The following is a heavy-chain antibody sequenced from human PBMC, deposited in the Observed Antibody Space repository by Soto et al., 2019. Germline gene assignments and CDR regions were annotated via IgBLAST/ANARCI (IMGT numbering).Heavy chain of an antibody. V-gene: IGHV3-66*01. CDR3: ARDLADILTGYYNDY. CDR2: IYSGGST. D-gene: IGHD3-9*01. CDR1: GFTVSSNY. J-gene: IGHJ4*02. Sequence: PGGSLRLSCAASGFTVSSNYMSWVRQAPGKGLEWVSVIYSGGSTYYADSVKGRFTISRDNSKNTLYLQMNSLRADDTAVYYCARDLADILTGYYNDYWGQGTLVTVSS.